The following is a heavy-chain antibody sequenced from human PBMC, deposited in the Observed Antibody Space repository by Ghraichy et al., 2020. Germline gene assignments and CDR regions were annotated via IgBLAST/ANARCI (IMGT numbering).Heavy chain of an antibody. V-gene: IGHV4-59*03. J-gene: IGHJ5*01. CDR1: GGTISSYF. CDR3: AATIGAIPPRT. CDR2: ISHTGAT. D-gene: IGHD1-26*01. Sequence: SETLSLTCSVTGGTISSYFWTWVRQPPGKPLEWVGHISHTGATDYNPSLKTPVTISIDTSKMQFSLQLTSVTAADTAMYYCAATIGAIPPRTWGPGILVTVS.